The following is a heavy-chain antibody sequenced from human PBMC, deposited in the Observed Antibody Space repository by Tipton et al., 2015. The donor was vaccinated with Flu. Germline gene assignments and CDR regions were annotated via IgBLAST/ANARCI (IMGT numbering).Heavy chain of an antibody. V-gene: IGHV4-34*01. CDR1: GGSFSGYY. D-gene: IGHD6-19*01. CDR3: ARLPRYSSGWGRYFDL. Sequence: TLSLTCAVYGGSFSGYYWSWIRQPPGKGLEWVGEINHSGTTNYNPSLTSRVTVSADTSKKQFSLKMTSVTAADTAVYYCARLPRYSSGWGRYFDLWGRGTLVTVSS. J-gene: IGHJ2*01. CDR2: INHSGTT.